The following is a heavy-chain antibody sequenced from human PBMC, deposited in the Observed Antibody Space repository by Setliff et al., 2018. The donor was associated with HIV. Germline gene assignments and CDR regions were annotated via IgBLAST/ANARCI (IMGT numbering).Heavy chain of an antibody. J-gene: IGHJ5*02. V-gene: IGHV4-39*01. CDR3: ARVPVAGANWFDP. D-gene: IGHD2-21*01. CDR2: VSQSGST. CDR1: GDSINSGNYY. Sequence: SETLSLTCTVSGDSINSGNYYWSWIRQHPGKRLEWIGSVSQSGSTYYNPSLKSRITISVDRSKNLFSLKLISVTAADQGVYYCARVPVAGANWFDPWGLGTLVTVSS.